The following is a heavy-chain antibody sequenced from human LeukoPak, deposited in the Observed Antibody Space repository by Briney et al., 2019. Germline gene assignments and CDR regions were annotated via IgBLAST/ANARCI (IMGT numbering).Heavy chain of an antibody. CDR3: ATCSGGSCSYRAFDI. CDR1: GYTLTELS. CDR2: FDPEDGET. V-gene: IGHV1-24*01. Sequence: ASVKVSCKVSGYTLTELSMHWVRQAPGKGLEWMGGFDPEDGETIYAQKFQGRVTMTEDTSTDTAYMELSSLRSEGTAVYYCATCSGGSCSYRAFDIWGQGTMVTVSS. J-gene: IGHJ3*02. D-gene: IGHD2-15*01.